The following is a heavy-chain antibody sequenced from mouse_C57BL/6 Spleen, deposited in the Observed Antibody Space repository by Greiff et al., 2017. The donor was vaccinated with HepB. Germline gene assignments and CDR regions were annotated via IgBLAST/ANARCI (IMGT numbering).Heavy chain of an antibody. V-gene: IGHV1-69*01. Sequence: QVQLQQPGAELVMPGASVKLSCKASGYTFTSYWMHWVKQRPGQGLEWIGEIDPSDSYTNYNQKFKGKSTLTVDKSSSTAYMQLSSLTSEESAVYYGAREGLRRGFAYWGQGTLVTVSA. CDR3: AREGLRRGFAY. CDR1: GYTFTSYW. D-gene: IGHD2-2*01. CDR2: IDPSDSYT. J-gene: IGHJ3*01.